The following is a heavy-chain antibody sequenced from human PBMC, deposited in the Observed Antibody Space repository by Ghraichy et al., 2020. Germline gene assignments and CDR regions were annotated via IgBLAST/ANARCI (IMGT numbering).Heavy chain of an antibody. D-gene: IGHD4-17*01. CDR1: GGSICSYY. CDR3: AGQSYGDYVGP. J-gene: IGHJ5*02. Sequence: SETLSLTCTVSGGSICSYYWSWIRQPPGKGLEWIGYIYYSGSTNYNPSLKSRVTISVDTSKNQFSLKLSSVTAADTAVYYCAGQSYGDYVGPWGQGTLVTVSS. CDR2: IYYSGST. V-gene: IGHV4-59*08.